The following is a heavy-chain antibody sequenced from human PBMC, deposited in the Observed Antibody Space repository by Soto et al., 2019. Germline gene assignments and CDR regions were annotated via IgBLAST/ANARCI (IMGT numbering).Heavy chain of an antibody. CDR3: ARSSRITIFGVVIIPALDGMDV. CDR1: GGSFSGYY. D-gene: IGHD3-3*01. J-gene: IGHJ6*02. CDR2: INHSGST. Sequence: SETLSLTCAVYGGSFSGYYWSWIRQPPGNGLEWIGEINHSGSTNYNPSLKSRVTISVDTSKNQFSLKLSSVTAADTAVYYCARSSRITIFGVVIIPALDGMDVWGQGTTVTVSS. V-gene: IGHV4-34*01.